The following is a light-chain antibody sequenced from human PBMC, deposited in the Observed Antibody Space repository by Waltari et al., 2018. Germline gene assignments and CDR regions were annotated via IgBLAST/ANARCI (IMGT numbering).Light chain of an antibody. Sequence: QSALTQPPSVSGSPGQSVTISCTGTNSDIANYNRVSWYQQSPGTAPKLIIYDVHNRPSGVSDRFSGSKSGNTASLTISGLQAGDEADYYCSSYTTNTSFFGGGTKVTVL. CDR2: DVH. CDR1: NSDIANYNR. V-gene: IGLV2-18*02. J-gene: IGLJ2*01. CDR3: SSYTTNTSF.